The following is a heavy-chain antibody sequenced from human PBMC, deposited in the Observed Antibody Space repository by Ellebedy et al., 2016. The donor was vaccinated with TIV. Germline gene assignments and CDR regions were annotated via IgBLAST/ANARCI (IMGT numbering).Heavy chain of an antibody. V-gene: IGHV3-33*06. Sequence: GESLKISCAASEFTFSTYHMHWVRQAPGKGLEWVAVIWYDGTAKFYAESVKGRFTISRDNSQNTLYLEMNSLRLDDTAVYYCVKDGTYDYGDYWGQGALVTVSS. CDR3: VKDGTYDYGDY. J-gene: IGHJ4*02. CDR2: IWYDGTAK. CDR1: EFTFSTYH. D-gene: IGHD3-16*01.